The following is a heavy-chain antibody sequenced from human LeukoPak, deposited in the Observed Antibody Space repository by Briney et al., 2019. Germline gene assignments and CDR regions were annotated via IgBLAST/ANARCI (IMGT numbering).Heavy chain of an antibody. J-gene: IGHJ6*02. CDR3: ARSLDIVVVPAAIPHYYYYGMDV. Sequence: GGSLRLSYAASGFTFSSYSMNWVRQAPGKGLEWVSSISSSSSYIYYADSVKGRFTISRDNAKNSLYLQMNSLRAEDTAVYYCARSLDIVVVPAAIPHYYYYGMDVWGQGTTVTVSS. V-gene: IGHV3-21*01. D-gene: IGHD2-2*03. CDR2: ISSSSSYI. CDR1: GFTFSSYS.